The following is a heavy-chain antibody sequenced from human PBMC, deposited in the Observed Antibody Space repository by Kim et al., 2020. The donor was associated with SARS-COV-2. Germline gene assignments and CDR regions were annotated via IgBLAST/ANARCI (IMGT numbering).Heavy chain of an antibody. CDR1: GFTFSSYG. CDR3: ASIMHCSSTSCPSRYYYYMDV. Sequence: GGSLRLSCAASGFTFSSYGMHWVRQAPGKGLEWVAVIWYDGSNKYYADSVKGRFTISRDNSKNTLYLQMNSLRAEDTAVYYCASIMHCSSTSCPSRYYYYMDVGGKGTTVTVSS. CDR2: IWYDGSNK. D-gene: IGHD2-2*01. J-gene: IGHJ6*03. V-gene: IGHV3-33*01.